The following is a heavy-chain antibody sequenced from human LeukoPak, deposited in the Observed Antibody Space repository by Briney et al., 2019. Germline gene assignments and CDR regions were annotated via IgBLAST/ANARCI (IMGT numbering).Heavy chain of an antibody. V-gene: IGHV4-31*03. CDR3: ARVVDVSGSGSSNWFGP. D-gene: IGHD3-10*01. CDR2: IYYSGST. J-gene: IGHJ5*02. CDR1: GGSISSGGYY. Sequence: SETLSLTCTVSGGSISSGGYYWSWIRQHPGKGLEWIGYIYYSGSTYYNPSLKSRVTISVDTSKNQFSLKLSSVTAADTAVYYCARVVDVSGSGSSNWFGPWGQGTLVTVSS.